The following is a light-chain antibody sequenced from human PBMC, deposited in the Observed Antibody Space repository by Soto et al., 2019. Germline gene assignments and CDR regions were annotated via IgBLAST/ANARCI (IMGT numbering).Light chain of an antibody. J-gene: IGKJ1*01. V-gene: IGKV3-15*01. Sequence: EIVLTQSPATLSLSAGEGATLSCRASQSVSSNFAWYQQKPGQAPRLLIYGASTRATGIPARFSGSGSGTEFTLTISSLQSEDFAVYYCQQYNNWPRTFGQGTKVDI. CDR1: QSVSSN. CDR2: GAS. CDR3: QQYNNWPRT.